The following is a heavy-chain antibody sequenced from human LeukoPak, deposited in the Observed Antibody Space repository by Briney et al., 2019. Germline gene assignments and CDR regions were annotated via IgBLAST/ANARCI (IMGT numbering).Heavy chain of an antibody. D-gene: IGHD2-2*02. Sequence: PGGSLRLSCAASGFTFSDYYMSWIRQAPGKGLEWVSAISGSGDSTYYADSVKGRFTISRDNSKNTLYLQMNSLRVEDTAVYYCTKPDCPSTSCYTLDYWGQGILVTVSS. CDR1: GFTFSDYY. CDR3: TKPDCPSTSCYTLDY. J-gene: IGHJ4*02. CDR2: ISGSGDST. V-gene: IGHV3-23*01.